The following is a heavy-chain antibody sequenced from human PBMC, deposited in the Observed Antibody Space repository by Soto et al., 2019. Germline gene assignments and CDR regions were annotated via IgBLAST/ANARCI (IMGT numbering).Heavy chain of an antibody. J-gene: IGHJ4*02. CDR2: ISYDGSNK. Sequence: PGGSLRLSCAASGFTFSSYGMHWVRQAPGKGLEWVAVISYDGSNKYYADSVKGRFTISRDNSKNTLYLQMNSLRAEDTAVYYCANSAARRGGYGWGQGTLVTVSS. V-gene: IGHV3-30*18. CDR3: ANSAARRGGYG. D-gene: IGHD6-6*01. CDR1: GFTFSSYG.